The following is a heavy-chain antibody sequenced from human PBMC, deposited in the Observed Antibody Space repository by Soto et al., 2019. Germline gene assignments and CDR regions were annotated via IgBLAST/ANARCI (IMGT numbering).Heavy chain of an antibody. Sequence: EVQLLESGGGLVQPGGSLRLSCAASGFTFSSHAMSWVRQAPGQGLEWVSTVSGTGGSTFYADAVKGLFTNSRDNSKNTLYMQMNSLTAGVTAVYYCAKDQRQLTYPIDDWGQGTLVTVSS. D-gene: IGHD2-2*02. CDR1: GFTFSSHA. CDR2: VSGTGGST. J-gene: IGHJ4*02. CDR3: AKDQRQLTYPIDD. V-gene: IGHV3-23*01.